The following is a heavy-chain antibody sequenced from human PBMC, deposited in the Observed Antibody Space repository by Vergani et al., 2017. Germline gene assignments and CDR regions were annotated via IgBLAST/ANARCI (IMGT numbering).Heavy chain of an antibody. V-gene: IGHV1-69-2*01. D-gene: IGHD4-17*01. J-gene: IGHJ4*02. CDR3: ATSIVSPPTTVTRGGFDY. CDR1: GYTFTDYY. Sequence: EVQLVQSGAEVKKPGATVKISCKVSGYTFTDYYMHWVQQAPGKGLEWMGLVDPEDGETIYAEKFQGRVTITADTSTDTAYMELSSLRSEDTAVYYCATSIVSPPTTVTRGGFDYWGQGTLVTVSS. CDR2: VDPEDGET.